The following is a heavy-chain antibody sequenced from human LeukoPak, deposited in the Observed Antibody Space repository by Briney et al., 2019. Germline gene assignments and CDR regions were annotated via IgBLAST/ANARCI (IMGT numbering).Heavy chain of an antibody. D-gene: IGHD2-2*02. V-gene: IGHV1-24*01. CDR1: GYTLTELS. Sequence: ASVKVSCKVSGYTLTELSMHWVRQAPGKGLEWMGGFDPEDGETIYAQKFQGRVTITRNTSISTAYMELSSLRSEDTAVYYCARARRILGYCSSTSCYTRELGYYYMDVWGKGTTVTVSS. CDR2: FDPEDGET. CDR3: ARARRILGYCSSTSCYTRELGYYYMDV. J-gene: IGHJ6*03.